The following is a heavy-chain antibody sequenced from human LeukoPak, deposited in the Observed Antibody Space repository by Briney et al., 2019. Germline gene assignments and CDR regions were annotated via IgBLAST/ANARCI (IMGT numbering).Heavy chain of an antibody. D-gene: IGHD2-15*01. Sequence: GASVKVSCKASGYTFTTYYMHWVRQAPGQGLEWLGIINPSGGTTTYARKFQGRVTMTRDTSTSTVYMELSSLRSEDTAVYYCAREGWPTAPLLFDYWGQGTLVTVSS. V-gene: IGHV1-46*01. CDR3: AREGWPTAPLLFDY. J-gene: IGHJ4*02. CDR1: GYTFTTYY. CDR2: INPSGGTT.